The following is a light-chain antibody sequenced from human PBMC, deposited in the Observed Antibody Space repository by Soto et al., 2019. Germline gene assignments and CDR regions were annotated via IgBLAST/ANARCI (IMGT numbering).Light chain of an antibody. CDR2: DAS. J-gene: IGLJ2*01. CDR3: CSYAASYTLV. Sequence: QSALTQPRSVSASPGQSVTISCTGTSCNVGGYNYVSWYQQNPGKAPKLMIYDASKRPPGVPDRFSGSKSGNAASLTISGLQAEDEADYYCCSYAASYTLVFGGGTKLTVL. CDR1: SCNVGGYNY. V-gene: IGLV2-11*01.